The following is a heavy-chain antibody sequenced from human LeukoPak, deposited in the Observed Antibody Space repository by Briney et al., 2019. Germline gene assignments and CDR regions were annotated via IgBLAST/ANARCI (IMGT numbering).Heavy chain of an antibody. J-gene: IGHJ4*02. CDR2: IYSGGST. Sequence: GGSLRLSCAASGFXVSSNYISWVRQAPGKGLEWVSVIYSGGSTYYADSVKGRFTISRHNSKNTLYLQMNSLRAEDTAVYYCAISIAVAGTEFDYWGQGTLVTVSS. CDR3: AISIAVAGTEFDY. CDR1: GFXVSSNY. V-gene: IGHV3-53*04. D-gene: IGHD6-19*01.